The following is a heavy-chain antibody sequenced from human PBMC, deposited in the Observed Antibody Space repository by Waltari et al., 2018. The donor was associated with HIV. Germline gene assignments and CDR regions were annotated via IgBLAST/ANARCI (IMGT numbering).Heavy chain of an antibody. D-gene: IGHD3-10*01. CDR1: GFNFGSYW. CDR2: IKQDESER. V-gene: IGHV3-7*04. CDR3: ARDLGEFPPDY. Sequence: EVRLVASGGGLVQRGGSLRLSCVVSGFNFGSYWMNCVCQVPGKGLEWVAKIKQDESERYYVDSVKGRFTISRDNAKNSLYLQMDSLRVEDTAVYFCARDLGEFPPDYWGQGTLVSVSS. J-gene: IGHJ4*02.